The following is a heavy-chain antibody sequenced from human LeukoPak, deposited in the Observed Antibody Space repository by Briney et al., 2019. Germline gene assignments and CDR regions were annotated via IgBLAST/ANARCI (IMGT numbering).Heavy chain of an antibody. CDR2: IYTSGST. CDR1: GGSISSYY. D-gene: IGHD2-21*01. V-gene: IGHV4-4*07. J-gene: IGHJ6*03. CDR3: ARCARRLRRMVISGYYYMDV. Sequence: SETLSLTCTVSGGSISSYYWSWIRQPAGKGLEWIGRIYTSGSTNYNPSLKSRVTMSVDTSKNQFSLKLSSVTAADTAVYYCARCARRLRRMVISGYYYMDVWGKGTTVTVSS.